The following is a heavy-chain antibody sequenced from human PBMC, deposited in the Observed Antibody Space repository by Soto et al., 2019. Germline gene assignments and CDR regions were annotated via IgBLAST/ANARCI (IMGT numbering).Heavy chain of an antibody. V-gene: IGHV1-58*01. CDR3: AAEALHSYYFDY. D-gene: IGHD2-15*01. Sequence: AASVKVSCKASGFTFTSSAVQWVRQARGQRLEWIGWIVVGSGNTNYAQKFQERVTITRDMSTSTAYMELSSLRSEDTAVYYCAAEALHSYYFDYWGQGTLVTVSS. J-gene: IGHJ4*02. CDR1: GFTFTSSA. CDR2: IVVGSGNT.